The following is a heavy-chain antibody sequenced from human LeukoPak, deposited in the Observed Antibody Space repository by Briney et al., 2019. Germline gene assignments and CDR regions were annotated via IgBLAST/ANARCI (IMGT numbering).Heavy chain of an antibody. J-gene: IGHJ4*02. CDR1: GGAFSSYT. CDR3: ARGPNSGSY. CDR2: IIPILGIA. V-gene: IGHV1-69*02. D-gene: IGHD1-26*01. Sequence: LVKVSCKASGGAFSSYTISWVRQAPGQGLEWMGRIIPILGIANYAQKFQGRVTITADKSTSTAYMELSSLRSEDTAVYYCARGPNSGSYWGQGTLVTVSS.